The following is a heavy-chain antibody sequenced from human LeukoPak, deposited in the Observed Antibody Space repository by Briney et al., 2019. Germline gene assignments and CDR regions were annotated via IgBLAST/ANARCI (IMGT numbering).Heavy chain of an antibody. J-gene: IGHJ6*03. CDR1: GGTFSSYA. CDR3: ARDAGGYSYGYADYYYYMDV. V-gene: IGHV1-69*05. Sequence: ASVKVSCKASGGTFSSYAISWVRQAPGQGLEWMGGIIPIFGTANYAQKFQGRVTITTDESTSTAYMELSSLRSEDTAVYYCARDAGGYSYGYADYYYYMDVWGKGTTVTVSS. CDR2: IIPIFGTA. D-gene: IGHD5-18*01.